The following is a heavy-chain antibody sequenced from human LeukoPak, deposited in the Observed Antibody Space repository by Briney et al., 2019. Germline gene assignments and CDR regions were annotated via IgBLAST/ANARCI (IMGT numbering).Heavy chain of an antibody. CDR3: ARHHVIAANRIGLYYYGMDV. Sequence: ASVKVSCKASGYTFTGYYMHWVRQAPGQGLEWMGWINPNSGGTNYAQKFQGGVTMTRDTSISTAYMELSRLRSDDTAVYYCARHHVIAANRIGLYYYGMDVWGQGTTVTVSS. CDR1: GYTFTGYY. D-gene: IGHD6-25*01. V-gene: IGHV1-2*02. CDR2: INPNSGGT. J-gene: IGHJ6*02.